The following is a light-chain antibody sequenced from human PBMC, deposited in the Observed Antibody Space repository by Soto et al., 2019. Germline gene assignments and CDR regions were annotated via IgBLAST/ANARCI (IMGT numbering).Light chain of an antibody. V-gene: IGKV3-20*01. CDR2: GTS. CDR3: QEYGTSRT. Sequence: EIVLTQSPDTLSLSPGERATLSCRASQSVSSTYLAWYQQRPGQAPMLLIYGTSSRATGIPDRFSGSGAGTDFTLTISRLEPEDFAVYYCQEYGTSRTFGQGTEVEIK. CDR1: QSVSSTY. J-gene: IGKJ1*01.